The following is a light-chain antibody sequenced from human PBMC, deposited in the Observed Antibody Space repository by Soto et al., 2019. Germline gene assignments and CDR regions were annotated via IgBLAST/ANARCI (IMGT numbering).Light chain of an antibody. J-gene: IGKJ5*01. CDR3: QQYDSLPIT. CDR2: DAS. Sequence: DLQLTQSLSPMPASVAYRATIICQASQDISNYLNWYQQKPGKAPELLINDASNLEMGVPSRFSGVGSGTDFTFTISSLQPEDIATYFCQQYDSLPITFGQGTRLEI. CDR1: QDISNY. V-gene: IGKV1-33*01.